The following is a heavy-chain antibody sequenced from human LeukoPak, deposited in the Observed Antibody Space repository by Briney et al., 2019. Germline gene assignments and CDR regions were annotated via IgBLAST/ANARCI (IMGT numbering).Heavy chain of an antibody. V-gene: IGHV1-2*02. CDR1: GYTFTGYY. Sequence: GASVKVSCKTSGYTFTGYYTHWVRQAPGQGLEWMGWINPNNGGTNYAQKFQGRVTMTRDTSISTAYMELTRLRSDDTAVYYCARDRYTSSWTTAFDYWGQGTLVTVSS. J-gene: IGHJ4*02. CDR3: ARDRYTSSWTTAFDY. D-gene: IGHD6-13*01. CDR2: INPNNGGT.